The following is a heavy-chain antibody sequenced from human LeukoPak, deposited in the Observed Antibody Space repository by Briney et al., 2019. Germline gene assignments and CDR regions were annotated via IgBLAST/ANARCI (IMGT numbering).Heavy chain of an antibody. D-gene: IGHD6-13*01. CDR2: IYTSGSS. J-gene: IGHJ4*02. V-gene: IGHV4-61*09. CDR3: ASRPSIAAAGNYYFDY. Sequence: SETLSLTCTVSGGSIGSGSYDWYWIRQPAGKGLEWIAHIYTSGSSNYSPSLKSRVTISVDTSKNQFSLKLTSVTAADTAVYYCASRPSIAAAGNYYFDYWGQGTLVTVSS. CDR1: GGSIGSGSYD.